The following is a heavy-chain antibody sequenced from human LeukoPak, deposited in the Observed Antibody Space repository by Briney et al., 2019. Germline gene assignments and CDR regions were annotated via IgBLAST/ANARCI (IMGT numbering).Heavy chain of an antibody. D-gene: IGHD3-22*01. Sequence: GGSLRLSCAASRFTFLNYAVNSVRQAPGKGREWVAIISYDGRNEYYAESVEGRFTISRDTSRNMISLQMNSLRPEDTAVYYCARGYYHFDGSGYFDMWGQGTLVTVSS. J-gene: IGHJ4*02. V-gene: IGHV3-30*14. CDR3: ARGYYHFDGSGYFDM. CDR2: ISYDGRNE. CDR1: RFTFLNYA.